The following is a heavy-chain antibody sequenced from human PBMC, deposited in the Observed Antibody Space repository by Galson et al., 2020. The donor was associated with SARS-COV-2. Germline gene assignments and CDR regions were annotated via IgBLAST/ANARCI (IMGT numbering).Heavy chain of an antibody. Sequence: SVKVSCKASGGTFSSYAISWVRQAPGQGLEWMGGIIPILGIANYAQKFQGRVTITADKSTSTAYMELRSLRSEDTAVYYCARERGIVGATRGFDYWGQGTLVTVSS. J-gene: IGHJ4*02. D-gene: IGHD1-26*01. CDR3: ARERGIVGATRGFDY. CDR1: GGTFSSYA. V-gene: IGHV1-69*10. CDR2: IIPILGIA.